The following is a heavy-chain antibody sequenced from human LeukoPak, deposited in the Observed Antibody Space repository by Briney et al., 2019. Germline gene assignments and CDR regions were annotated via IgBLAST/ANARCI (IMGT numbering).Heavy chain of an antibody. CDR1: GYSFTSYW. CDR3: ARQTSDYDLDY. Sequence: GESLKISCKGSGYSFTSYWIGWVRQMPGKGLEWMGIVYPGDSDTRYSPSFQGQVTISADKSISAAYLQWSSLKASDTAMYYCARQTSDYDLDYWGQGTLVTVSS. V-gene: IGHV5-51*01. CDR2: VYPGDSDT. J-gene: IGHJ4*02. D-gene: IGHD4-17*01.